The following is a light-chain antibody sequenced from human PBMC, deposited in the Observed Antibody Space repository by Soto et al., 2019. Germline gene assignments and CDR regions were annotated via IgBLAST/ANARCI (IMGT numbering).Light chain of an antibody. V-gene: IGKV1-39*01. CDR1: QSIVTY. CDR3: QQSYSTPPT. J-gene: IGKJ1*01. CDR2: AAS. Sequence: DIHMTQSPSSLSSSLGDRVTITFLASQSIVTYLNWYLQKPGKAPKLLIYAASSLQSGVPSRFSGSGSGTDFTLTISSLQPEDFATYYCQQSYSTPPTFGQGTKVDIK.